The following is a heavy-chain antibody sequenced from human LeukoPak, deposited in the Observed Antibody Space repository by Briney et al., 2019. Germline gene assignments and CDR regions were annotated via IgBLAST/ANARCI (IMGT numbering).Heavy chain of an antibody. D-gene: IGHD4-17*01. CDR2: MNPYSGDR. CDR3: ARTTSLTASGYDY. V-gene: IGHV1-8*03. Sequence: ASVKVSLKTSGYTFTTYHINWVRQATGQGLEWLGWMNPYSGDRGYAQKFQGRLSITSDTSISTAYMELSSLRSDDTAVYFCARTTSLTASGYDYWGQGTLVTVSS. CDR1: GYTFTTYH. J-gene: IGHJ4*02.